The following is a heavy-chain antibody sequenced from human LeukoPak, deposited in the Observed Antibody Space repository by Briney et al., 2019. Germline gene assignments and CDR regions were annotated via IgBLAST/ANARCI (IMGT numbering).Heavy chain of an antibody. J-gene: IGHJ4*02. CDR1: GGSFSGYY. Sequence: LETLSLTCAVYGGSFSGYYWSWIRQPPGKGLEWIGEINHSGRTIYNPSLKRRVTISGDTSKNQFSLKLRSVTAADTAVYYCARFSLTGYYLFDYWGQGTLVTVSS. CDR2: INHSGRT. D-gene: IGHD3-9*01. CDR3: ARFSLTGYYLFDY. V-gene: IGHV4-34*01.